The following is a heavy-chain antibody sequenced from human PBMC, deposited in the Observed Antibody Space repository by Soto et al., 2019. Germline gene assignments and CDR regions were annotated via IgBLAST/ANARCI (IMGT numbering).Heavy chain of an antibody. D-gene: IGHD2-2*01. V-gene: IGHV3-11*06. CDR2: ISGSSDNI. CDR3: VRDSARIVVVPRVDGDNWLDP. J-gene: IGHJ5*02. CDR1: GFTFSDFY. Sequence: GGSLRLSCAASGFTFSDFYMSWIRQAPGKGLEWVSFISGSSDNIKYADSVKSRFTISRDNAKNSLYLQMNSLRAEDTAVYYCVRDSARIVVVPRVDGDNWLDPWGQGTLVTVSS.